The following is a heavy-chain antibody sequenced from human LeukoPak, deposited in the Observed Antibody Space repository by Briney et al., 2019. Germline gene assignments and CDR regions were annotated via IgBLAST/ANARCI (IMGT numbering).Heavy chain of an antibody. CDR3: ARDRGYGDYVGAFDI. Sequence: GGSLRLSCAASGFTFSSYSMNWVRQAPGKGLEWVSHISSSSSTIYCADSVKGRFTISRDNAKNSLYLQMNSLRDENTAVYYCARDRGYGDYVGAFDIWGQGTMVTVSS. CDR1: GFTFSSYS. D-gene: IGHD4-17*01. CDR2: ISSSSSTI. J-gene: IGHJ3*02. V-gene: IGHV3-48*02.